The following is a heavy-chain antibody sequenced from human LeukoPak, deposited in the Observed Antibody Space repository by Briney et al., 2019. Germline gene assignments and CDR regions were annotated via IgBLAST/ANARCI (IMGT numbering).Heavy chain of an antibody. Sequence: GGSLRLSCAASGITFNSYAMNWVRQAPGKGLEWVSGISGSGVSTNYADSVKGRFTISRDNSKNTLYLQMNSLRAEDTAIYYCAKDVDRVQSYDFDYWGQGTLVTVSS. CDR2: ISGSGVST. D-gene: IGHD3-22*01. CDR3: AKDVDRVQSYDFDY. CDR1: GITFNSYA. J-gene: IGHJ4*02. V-gene: IGHV3-23*01.